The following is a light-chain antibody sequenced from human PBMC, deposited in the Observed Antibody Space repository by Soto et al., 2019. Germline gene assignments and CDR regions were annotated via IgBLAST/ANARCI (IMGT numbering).Light chain of an antibody. J-gene: IGKJ2*01. CDR3: QQYNTYFYT. Sequence: DIQMTQSPSTLSASVGDRVTISCRASQSSSNWLAWYQQKPGKAPKLLISDASRFEDGATSRFSGSGSGTEVSLTIRSLRPEDFATYYCQQYNTYFYTFGQGTRLEIK. V-gene: IGKV1-5*01. CDR1: QSSSNW. CDR2: DAS.